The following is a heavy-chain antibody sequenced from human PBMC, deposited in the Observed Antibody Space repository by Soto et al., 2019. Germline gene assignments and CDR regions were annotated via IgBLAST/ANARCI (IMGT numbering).Heavy chain of an antibody. CDR3: ARTDCSSTSCYLDAFDI. D-gene: IGHD2-2*01. V-gene: IGHV4-28*01. J-gene: IGHJ3*02. CDR1: GYSISSSNW. Sequence: QVQLQESGPGLVKPSDTLSLTCAVSGYSISSSNWWGWIRQPPGKALEWIGYIYYSGSTYYNPSLKSRVTMSVDTSKNQFSLKLSSVTAVDTAVYYCARTDCSSTSCYLDAFDIWGQGTMVTVSS. CDR2: IYYSGST.